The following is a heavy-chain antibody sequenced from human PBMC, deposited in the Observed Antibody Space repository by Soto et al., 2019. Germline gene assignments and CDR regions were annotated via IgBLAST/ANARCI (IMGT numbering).Heavy chain of an antibody. Sequence: SESLSLTCTVSGASVDSEDSCWDCIQQAPGKGPEWIGYIYYNGGTSYNPSLKSRATILLDTSTNQFSLTLTSVTAADTAVYYCARDGGQGRGVIGHYWGRGILVTVSS. CDR2: IYYNGGT. J-gene: IGHJ4*02. CDR3: ARDGGQGRGVIGHY. CDR1: GASVDSEDSC. V-gene: IGHV4-61*08. D-gene: IGHD3-16*02.